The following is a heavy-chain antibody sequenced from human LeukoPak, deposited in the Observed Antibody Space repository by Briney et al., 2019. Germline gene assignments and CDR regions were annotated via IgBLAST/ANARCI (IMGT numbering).Heavy chain of an antibody. CDR1: GGSISSYY. J-gene: IGHJ5*02. V-gene: IGHV4-4*08. CDR3: AREGGSYFGELYNWFDP. Sequence: SETLSLTCTVSGGSISSYYWSWIRQPPGKGLEWIGYINYSGSTNYNPSLKSRVTISVDTSKNQFSLKLSSVTAADTAVYYCAREGGSYFGELYNWFDPWGQGTLVTVSS. D-gene: IGHD1-26*01. CDR2: INYSGST.